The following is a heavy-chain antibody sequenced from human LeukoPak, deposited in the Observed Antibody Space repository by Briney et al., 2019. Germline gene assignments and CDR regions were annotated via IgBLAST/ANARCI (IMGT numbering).Heavy chain of an antibody. Sequence: GRSLRLSCAASGFTLSSYGMHWVRQAPGKGLEWVAVISYDGSNKYYADSVKGRFTISRDNSKNTLYLQMNSLRAEDTAVYYCANRNYHFDNWGQGTLVTVSS. V-gene: IGHV3-30*18. D-gene: IGHD1-7*01. J-gene: IGHJ4*02. CDR3: ANRNYHFDN. CDR1: GFTLSSYG. CDR2: ISYDGSNK.